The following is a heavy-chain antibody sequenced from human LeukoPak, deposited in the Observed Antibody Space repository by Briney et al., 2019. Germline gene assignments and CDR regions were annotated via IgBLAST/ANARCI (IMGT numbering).Heavy chain of an antibody. D-gene: IGHD2-15*01. CDR2: IIHSGTT. CDR3: ARGRGYCSGGSCYSVFYYYYYMDV. J-gene: IGHJ6*03. V-gene: IGHV4-34*01. Sequence: PSETLSLTCAVDGGSFSGYYWRWIRQPPGNGLEWIGEIIHSGTTNYNPSLKSRVTKSVDTSKSQFSLKLSSVTAADMAVYYCARGRGYCSGGSCYSVFYYYYYMDVWGKGTTVTVSS. CDR1: GGSFSGYY.